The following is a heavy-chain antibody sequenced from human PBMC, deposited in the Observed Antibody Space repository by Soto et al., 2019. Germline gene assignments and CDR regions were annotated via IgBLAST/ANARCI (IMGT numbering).Heavy chain of an antibody. CDR3: AKDRYLDHDSRGYLFDN. J-gene: IGHJ4*02. Sequence: EVQLLESGGDLIQPGGSLRLSCAASGFTFNIYAMTWVRQAPGKGLEWVSAISRYGDFTYYADSVEGRFTISRDNSKNTLYLQMNRLRAEDPAVYYCAKDRYLDHDSRGYLFDNWGQGTLVTVSS. CDR2: ISRYGDFT. CDR1: GFTFNIYA. D-gene: IGHD3-22*01. V-gene: IGHV3-23*01.